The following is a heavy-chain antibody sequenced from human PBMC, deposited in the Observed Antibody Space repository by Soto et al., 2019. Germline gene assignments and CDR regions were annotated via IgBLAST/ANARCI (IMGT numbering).Heavy chain of an antibody. V-gene: IGHV5-51*03. CDR2: INPGTSET. J-gene: IGHJ4*02. CDR1: EYTFTTFW. CDR3: LRLEGGYYYAVQ. D-gene: IGHD3-22*01. Sequence: EVQLVQSGTEVRKPGESLKISCKGSEYTFTTFWIGWVRQMPGTGLEWMGIINPGTSETRYRPSFQGQVTFSADRSISTAYLQGSSLQASDSATYYCLRLEGGYYYAVQWGQGTLVTVSS.